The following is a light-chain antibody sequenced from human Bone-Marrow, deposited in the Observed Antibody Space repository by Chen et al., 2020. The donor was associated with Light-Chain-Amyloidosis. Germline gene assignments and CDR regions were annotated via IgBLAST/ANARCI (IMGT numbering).Light chain of an antibody. V-gene: IGLV3-21*02. CDR3: QVWDRSSDRPV. J-gene: IGLJ3*02. CDR2: DDS. Sequence: SYVLTQPSSVSVATGQTATIACGGHHIGSTSVHWYQQTPGQAPLLVVYDDSDRPSGIPERLSGSNSGNTATLTISRVEAGDEADYYCQVWDRSSDRPVFGGGTKLTVL. CDR1: HIGSTS.